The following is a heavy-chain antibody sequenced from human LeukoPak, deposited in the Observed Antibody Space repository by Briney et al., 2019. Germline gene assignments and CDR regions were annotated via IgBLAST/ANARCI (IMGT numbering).Heavy chain of an antibody. J-gene: IGHJ6*03. CDR3: ARRVGWGYYYYMDV. Sequence: SETLSLTCTVSGGFISSYYWSWIRQPPGKGLEWIGYIYYSGSTNYNPSLKSRVTISVDTSKNQFSLKLSSVTAADTAVYYCARRVGWGYYYYMDVWGKGTTVAISS. CDR1: GGFISSYY. CDR2: IYYSGST. V-gene: IGHV4-59*01. D-gene: IGHD2-2*03.